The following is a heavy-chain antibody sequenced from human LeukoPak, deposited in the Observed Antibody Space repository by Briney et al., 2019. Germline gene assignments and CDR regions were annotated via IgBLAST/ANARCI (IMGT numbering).Heavy chain of an antibody. Sequence: SETLSLTCAVYGGSFSGYYWSWIRQPPGKGLEWIGEINHSGSTNYNPSLKSRVTISVDTSKNQFSLKLSSMTAADTAVYYCARGGDTARHFDYWGQGTLVTVSS. J-gene: IGHJ4*02. CDR3: ARGGDTARHFDY. CDR2: INHSGST. D-gene: IGHD5-18*01. V-gene: IGHV4-34*01. CDR1: GGSFSGYY.